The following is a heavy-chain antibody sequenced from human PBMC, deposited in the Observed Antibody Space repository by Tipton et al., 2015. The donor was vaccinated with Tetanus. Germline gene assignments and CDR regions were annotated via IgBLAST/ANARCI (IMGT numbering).Heavy chain of an antibody. CDR3: ARRSYCSSSRCFDSFDL. D-gene: IGHD2-2*01. V-gene: IGHV4-59*01. CDR1: GGSMSNNY. Sequence: LRLSCTVSGGSMSNNYWSWIRQPPGKGLEWIAYIFHSGSTNYSPSLKSRVAISMDTSKNQISLKLSSVTAADPAVDYCARRSYCSSSRCFDSFDLWGQGTMVTVSS. J-gene: IGHJ3*01. CDR2: IFHSGST.